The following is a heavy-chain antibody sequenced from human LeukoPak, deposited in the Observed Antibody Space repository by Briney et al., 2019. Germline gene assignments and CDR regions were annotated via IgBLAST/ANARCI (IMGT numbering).Heavy chain of an antibody. CDR2: INPNSGGT. J-gene: IGHJ3*02. V-gene: IGHV1-2*02. Sequence: ASVKLSCKASGYTFTGYYMHWVRQAPGQGLEWMGWINPNSGGTNYAQKFQGRVTMTRDTSISTAYMELSRLRSDDTAVYYCARGDIVVVPAAPPKAFDIWGQGTMVTVSS. CDR1: GYTFTGYY. CDR3: ARGDIVVVPAAPPKAFDI. D-gene: IGHD2-2*01.